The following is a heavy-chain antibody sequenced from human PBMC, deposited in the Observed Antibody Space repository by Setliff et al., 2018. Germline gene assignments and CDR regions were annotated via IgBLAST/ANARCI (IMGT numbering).Heavy chain of an antibody. CDR2: INNWGYST. CDR3: GRDVFDFRTGQGGP. V-gene: IGHV3-48*03. CDR1: GFTFTSHG. J-gene: IGHJ5*02. D-gene: IGHD3-3*01. Sequence: GGSLRLSCEVSGFTFTSHGMNWLRQAPGRGLEWISYINNWGYSTYYADSVKGRFTISRDNAKNSLYLEMNSLRAEDTAVYYCGRDVFDFRTGQGGPWGQGTRVTVSS.